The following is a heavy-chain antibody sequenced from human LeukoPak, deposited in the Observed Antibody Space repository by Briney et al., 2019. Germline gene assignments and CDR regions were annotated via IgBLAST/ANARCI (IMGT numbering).Heavy chain of an antibody. CDR1: GYSISSGYC. CDR2: IYHSGNT. D-gene: IGHD6-13*01. J-gene: IGHJ4*02. V-gene: IGHV4-38-2*01. Sequence: SETLSLTCAVSGYSISSGYCWGWVRQPPGKGLEWIANIYHSGNTYYNPSLNNRVTISVDTSMNHFSLKLTSVTAADTAVYYCTTLIAAPGSGAPFDYWGQGILVTVSS. CDR3: TTLIAAPGSGAPFDY.